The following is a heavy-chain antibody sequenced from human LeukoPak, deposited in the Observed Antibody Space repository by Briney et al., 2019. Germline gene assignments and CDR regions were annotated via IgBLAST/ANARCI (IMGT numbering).Heavy chain of an antibody. CDR2: IFHTWRT. D-gene: IGHD5-12*01. J-gene: IGHJ5*02. V-gene: IGHV4-38-2*02. CDR1: SYPIGRDYY. Sequence: TSETLSLTCKVSSYPIGRDYYWAWLRQPPGKGLEWNGSIFHTWRTVYNPSYEGRLTIPIDTPKNEFFLRLNSVTAVDTAVYFCARDGGYPTTDEGFDPWGLGTLVTVSS. CDR3: ARDGGYPTTDEGFDP.